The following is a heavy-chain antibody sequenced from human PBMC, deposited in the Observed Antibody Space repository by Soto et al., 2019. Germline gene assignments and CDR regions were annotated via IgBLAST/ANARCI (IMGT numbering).Heavy chain of an antibody. CDR1: GFALTSYG. CDR3: ARDVATYFDY. CDR2: ISAYNGNT. V-gene: IGHV1-18*01. J-gene: IGHJ4*02. D-gene: IGHD5-12*01. Sequence: GAASKVACKASGFALTSYGISWVRQAPGQGLEWMGWISAYNGNTNYAQKLQGRVTMTTDTSTSTAYMELRSLRSDDTAVYYCARDVATYFDYWGQGTLVTVSS.